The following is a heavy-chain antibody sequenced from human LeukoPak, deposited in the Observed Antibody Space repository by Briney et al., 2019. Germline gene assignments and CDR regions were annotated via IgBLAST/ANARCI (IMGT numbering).Heavy chain of an antibody. CDR3: AREAHTHSYGMDV. CDR1: GFSFSSYS. Sequence: GGSLRLSCAASGFSFSSYSMNWVRQAPGKGLEWVSSISSSSSDIYYTDSVKGRFTISRDNAKNSLYLQMNSLRAEDTAVYYCAREAHTHSYGMDVWGQGTTATVSS. V-gene: IGHV3-21*01. J-gene: IGHJ6*02. CDR2: ISSSSSDI.